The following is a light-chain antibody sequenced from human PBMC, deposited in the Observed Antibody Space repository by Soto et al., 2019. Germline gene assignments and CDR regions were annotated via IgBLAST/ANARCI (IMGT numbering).Light chain of an antibody. Sequence: DIVMTQSPLSLPVTPGEPATLSCRASQSVSSNLAWHQQKPGQAPRILMYDASTRATGISARFSGSGSGTDFTLTISRLEPEDFAVYYCQQYGSSGTFGRGTKVDIK. CDR1: QSVSSN. J-gene: IGKJ4*02. V-gene: IGKV3-20*01. CDR2: DAS. CDR3: QQYGSSGT.